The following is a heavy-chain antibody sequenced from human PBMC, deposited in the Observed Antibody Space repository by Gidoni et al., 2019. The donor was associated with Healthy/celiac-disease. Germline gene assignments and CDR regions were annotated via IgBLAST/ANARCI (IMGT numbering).Heavy chain of an antibody. V-gene: IGHV4-59*08. CDR3: ARGYSSSWYDYYYYYMDV. D-gene: IGHD6-13*01. Sequence: QVQLQESGPGLVKPSETLSLTCTVSGGSISSYYWSWSRQPPGKGLEWIGYIYYSGSTNYNPSLKSRVTISVDTSKNQFSLKLSSVTAADTAVYYCARGYSSSWYDYYYYYMDVWGKGTTVTVSS. CDR1: GGSISSYY. CDR2: IYYSGST. J-gene: IGHJ6*03.